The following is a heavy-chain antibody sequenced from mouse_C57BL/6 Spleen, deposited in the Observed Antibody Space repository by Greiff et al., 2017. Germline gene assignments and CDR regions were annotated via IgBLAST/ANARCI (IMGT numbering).Heavy chain of an antibody. V-gene: IGHV2-4*01. D-gene: IGHD4-1*01. J-gene: IGHJ4*01. CDR1: GFSLTSYG. CDR2: IWRGGST. Sequence: QVQLQQSGPGLVQPSQSLSITCTVSGFSLTSYGVHWVRQPPGKGLEWLGVIWRGGSTDYNAAFISRLSISKDNSKGQVFFKMNSLQADDTAIYYSAKKEAGNYYAMDYWGQGTSVTVSS. CDR3: AKKEAGNYYAMDY.